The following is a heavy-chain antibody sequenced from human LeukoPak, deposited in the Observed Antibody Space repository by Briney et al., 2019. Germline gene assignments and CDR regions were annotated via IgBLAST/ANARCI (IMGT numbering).Heavy chain of an antibody. CDR3: AKDQGFGYGEVDY. J-gene: IGHJ4*02. Sequence: GGSLRLSCAASGFTFSSYNMNWVRQAPGKGLEWVSVISGSGGSIDYVDSVRGRFTISRDNAKNTLYLQMNSLRAEDTAVYYCAKDQGFGYGEVDYWGQGTLVTVSS. D-gene: IGHD5-12*01. V-gene: IGHV3-23*01. CDR1: GFTFSSYN. CDR2: ISGSGGSI.